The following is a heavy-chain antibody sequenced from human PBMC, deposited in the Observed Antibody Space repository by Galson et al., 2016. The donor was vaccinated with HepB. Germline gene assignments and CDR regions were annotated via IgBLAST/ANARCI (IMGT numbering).Heavy chain of an antibody. CDR2: ITSSSNYI. CDR1: GFSFSSYS. J-gene: IGHJ6*02. D-gene: IGHD3-3*01. Sequence: SLRLSCAASGFSFSSYSMNWVRQAPGKGLEWVSSITSSSNYIYYADSVKGRFTLSRDNAKNSLYLQMNSLRVEDTAVYYCARDDSITIYGAVTVYGLGVWGQGTTVTVSS. V-gene: IGHV3-21*01. CDR3: ARDDSITIYGAVTVYGLGV.